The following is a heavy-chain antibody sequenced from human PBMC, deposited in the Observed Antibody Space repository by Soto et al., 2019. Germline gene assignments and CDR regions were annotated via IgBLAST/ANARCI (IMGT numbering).Heavy chain of an antibody. CDR3: ARDARGYSYGLYFDY. J-gene: IGHJ4*02. Sequence: GGSLRLSCAASGFTVSSNYMRWVRQAPGKGLEWVSVIYSGGSTYYADSVKGRFTISRDNSKNTLYLQMNSLRAEDTAVYYCARDARGYSYGLYFDYWGQGTRVTVSS. CDR2: IYSGGST. CDR1: GFTVSSNY. D-gene: IGHD5-18*01. V-gene: IGHV3-53*01.